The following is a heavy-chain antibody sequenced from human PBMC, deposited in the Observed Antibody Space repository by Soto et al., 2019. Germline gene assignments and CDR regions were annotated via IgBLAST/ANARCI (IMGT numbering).Heavy chain of an antibody. J-gene: IGHJ4*02. CDR1: GFTFSSYA. CDR3: ARDGYCSGGSCYSVPVFDY. Sequence: GGSLRLSCAASGFTFSSYAMTWVRQAPGKGLEWVSGISGSGATTSYADSVKGRFTISRDNSKNTLYLQMNSLRAEDTAVYYCARDGYCSGGSCYSVPVFDYWGQGTLVTVSS. CDR2: ISGSGATT. V-gene: IGHV3-23*01. D-gene: IGHD2-15*01.